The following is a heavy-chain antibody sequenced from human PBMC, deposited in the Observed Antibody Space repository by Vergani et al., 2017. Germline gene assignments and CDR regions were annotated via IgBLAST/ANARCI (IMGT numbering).Heavy chain of an antibody. J-gene: IGHJ6*02. Sequence: QVQLVQSGAEVKKPGSSVKVSCKASGGTFSSYTISWVRQAPGQGLEWMGRIIPFLGMANYAQKFQGRVTITADKSTSTAYMELSSLRSEDTAVYYCAREGSLDDDYVWGSYRHLNWLDVWGQGTTVTVSS. CDR3: AREGSLDDDYVWGSYRHLNWLDV. D-gene: IGHD3-16*02. CDR2: IIPFLGMA. CDR1: GGTFSSYT. V-gene: IGHV1-69*08.